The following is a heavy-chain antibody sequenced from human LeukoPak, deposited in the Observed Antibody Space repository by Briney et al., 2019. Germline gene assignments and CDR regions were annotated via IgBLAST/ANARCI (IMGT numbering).Heavy chain of an antibody. J-gene: IGHJ4*02. CDR2: IYYSGST. CDR1: GGSISSYC. CDR3: ASLYYYDGSGYYYYFDY. V-gene: IGHV4-59*08. D-gene: IGHD3-22*01. Sequence: SETLSLTCTVSGGSISSYCWSWIRQPPGKGLEWIGYIYYSGSTNYNPSLKSRVTISVDTSKNQFSLKLSSVTAADTAVYYCASLYYYDGSGYYYYFDYWGQGTLVTVSS.